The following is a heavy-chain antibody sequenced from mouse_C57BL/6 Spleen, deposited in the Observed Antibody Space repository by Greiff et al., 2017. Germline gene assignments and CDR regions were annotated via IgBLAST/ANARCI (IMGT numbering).Heavy chain of an antibody. Sequence: EVMLVESGGGLVKPGGSLKLSCAASGFTFSSYAMSWVRQTPEKRLEWVATISDGGSYTYYPDNVKGRFTISRDNAKNNLYLQMSHLKSEDTAMYYCAREASHGGFAYWGQGTLVTVSA. CDR2: ISDGGSYT. CDR3: AREASHGGFAY. D-gene: IGHD6-1*01. V-gene: IGHV5-4*01. CDR1: GFTFSSYA. J-gene: IGHJ3*01.